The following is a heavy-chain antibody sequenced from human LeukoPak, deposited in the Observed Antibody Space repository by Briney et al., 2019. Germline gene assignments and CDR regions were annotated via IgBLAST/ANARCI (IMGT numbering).Heavy chain of an antibody. Sequence: GGSLRLSRAASGFTFSDYYMNWIRQAPGKGLEWVSYITSSGDTIYYADSVKGRFTISRDNGKNSLYLQMNSLRAEDTAVYYCARDPLNSVYADMDVWGRGTTVTVSS. D-gene: IGHD3-10*01. J-gene: IGHJ6*03. V-gene: IGHV3-11*04. CDR2: ITSSGDTI. CDR3: ARDPLNSVYADMDV. CDR1: GFTFSDYY.